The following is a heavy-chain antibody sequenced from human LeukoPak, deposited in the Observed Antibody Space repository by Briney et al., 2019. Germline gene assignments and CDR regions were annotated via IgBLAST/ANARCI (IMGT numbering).Heavy chain of an antibody. V-gene: IGHV3-30*02. CDR3: AKAQRMIVDPNWFDP. CDR1: GFTFSSYG. D-gene: IGHD2-15*01. J-gene: IGHJ5*02. CDR2: IRYDGSNK. Sequence: GGSLRLSCAASGFTFSSYGMHWVRQAPGKGLELVAFIRYDGSNKYYADSVKGRFTISRDNSKNTLYLQMNSLRAEDTAVYYCAKAQRMIVDPNWFDPWGQGTLVTVSS.